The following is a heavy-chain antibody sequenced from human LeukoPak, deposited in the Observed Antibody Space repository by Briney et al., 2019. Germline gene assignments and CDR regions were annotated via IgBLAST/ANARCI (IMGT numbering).Heavy chain of an antibody. CDR2: IYYSGST. Sequence: SETLSLTCTVSGGSISSYYWSWIRQPPGKGLEWIGYIYYSGSTNYNPSLKSRVTISVDTSKNQFSLKLSSVTAADTVVYYCARTDKQWLVPGPTYYFDYWGQGTLVTVSS. CDR1: GGSISSYY. CDR3: ARTDKQWLVPGPTYYFDY. V-gene: IGHV4-59*01. J-gene: IGHJ4*02. D-gene: IGHD6-19*01.